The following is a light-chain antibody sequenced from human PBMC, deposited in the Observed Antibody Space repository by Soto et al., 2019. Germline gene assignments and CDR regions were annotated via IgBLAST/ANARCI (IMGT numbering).Light chain of an antibody. Sequence: EIVLTQSPATLSLSPGERATLSCRASQSVSIYLAWYQQKPGQSPRLLIYDASNRATGIPARFSGSGSGTDFTLTISSLEPEDFAVYYCQQRYIWPPITFGQGTRLEIK. V-gene: IGKV3-11*01. J-gene: IGKJ5*01. CDR3: QQRYIWPPIT. CDR2: DAS. CDR1: QSVSIY.